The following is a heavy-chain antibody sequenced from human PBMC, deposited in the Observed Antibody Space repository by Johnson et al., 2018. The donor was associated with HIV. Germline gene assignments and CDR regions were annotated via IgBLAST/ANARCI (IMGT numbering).Heavy chain of an antibody. CDR2: VSGSSSGSTI. Sequence: QVQLVESGGGLVKPGASLRLSCAASGFSLSDYYMSWIRQAPGKGLEWVSYVSGSSSGSTIYYADSVNGRFTISRDNAKNSLYLQMNSLRAEDTAVYYCARGGRKQLACDAFDIWGQGTMVTVSS. CDR3: ARGGRKQLACDAFDI. V-gene: IGHV3-11*04. CDR1: GFSLSDYY. D-gene: IGHD6-6*01. J-gene: IGHJ3*02.